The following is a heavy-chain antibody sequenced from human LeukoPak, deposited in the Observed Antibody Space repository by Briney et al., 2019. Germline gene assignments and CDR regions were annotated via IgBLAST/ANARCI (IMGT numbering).Heavy chain of an antibody. Sequence: GGSLRLSCAASGITFSNYWMHWVRQDPGKGLVWVSGMNNDGSSTFYADSVKGRFTISSDNAKSTVYLQMNSLRAEDTAVYYCARAAYCSSTSCYEFMFDYWGQGTLVTVSS. J-gene: IGHJ4*02. CDR2: MNNDGSST. CDR3: ARAAYCSSTSCYEFMFDY. V-gene: IGHV3-74*01. D-gene: IGHD2-2*01. CDR1: GITFSNYW.